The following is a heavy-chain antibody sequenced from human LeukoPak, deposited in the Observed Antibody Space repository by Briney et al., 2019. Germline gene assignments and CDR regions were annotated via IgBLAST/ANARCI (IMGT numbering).Heavy chain of an antibody. CDR3: ARAYSSSWYDY. D-gene: IGHD6-13*01. Sequence: GGSLGLSCAASGFTFSSDAMSWVRQAPGKGLEWVSALSGSGGSTYYADSVKGRFSISRDNSKNTLYLQMNSLRDEDTAVYYCARAYSSSWYDYWGQGTLVTVSS. CDR2: LSGSGGST. J-gene: IGHJ4*02. V-gene: IGHV3-23*01. CDR1: GFTFSSDA.